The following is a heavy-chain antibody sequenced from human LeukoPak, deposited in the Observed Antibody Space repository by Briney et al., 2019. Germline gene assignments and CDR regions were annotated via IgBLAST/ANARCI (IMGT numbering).Heavy chain of an antibody. J-gene: IGHJ4*02. D-gene: IGHD3-10*01. CDR2: ISYDGSNK. V-gene: IGHV3-30*04. CDR1: GFTFSSYA. CDR3: ARATMVRGVIFPLYFDY. Sequence: GGSLRPSCAASGFTFSSYAMHWVRQAPGKGLEWVAVISYDGSNKYYADSVKGRFTISRDNSKNTLYLQMNSLRAEDTAVYYCARATMVRGVIFPLYFDYWGQGTLVTVSS.